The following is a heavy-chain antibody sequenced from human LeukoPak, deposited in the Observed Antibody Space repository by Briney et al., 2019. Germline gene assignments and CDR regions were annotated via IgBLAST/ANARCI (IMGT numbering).Heavy chain of an antibody. V-gene: IGHV1-18*01. CDR2: ISAYNDNT. Sequence: ASVKVSYKASGYTFTNNGISWMRQAPGQGLEWMGWISAYNDNTNNAQKFQGRVTMTTDTSTSTAYMELRSLRSDDTAVYYCARDMGYCSGGSCPHNAFDIWGQGTMVTVS. CDR1: GYTFTNNG. D-gene: IGHD2-15*01. CDR3: ARDMGYCSGGSCPHNAFDI. J-gene: IGHJ3*02.